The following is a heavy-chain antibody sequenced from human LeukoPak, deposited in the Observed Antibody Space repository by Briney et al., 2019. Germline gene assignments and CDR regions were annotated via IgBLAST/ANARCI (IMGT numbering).Heavy chain of an antibody. CDR3: AREGGVGPTAPPDYYSYQMDV. V-gene: IGHV1-18*01. J-gene: IGHJ6*03. Sequence: ASVKVSCKASGYTFTNYGISWVRQAPGQGLEWMGWISGYNGKTNYAQKLQGRVTMTTDTSTSTAYMELGSLRSDDTAVYYCAREGGVGPTAPPDYYSYQMDVWGKGTTVTVSS. CDR1: GYTFTNYG. D-gene: IGHD1-26*01. CDR2: ISGYNGKT.